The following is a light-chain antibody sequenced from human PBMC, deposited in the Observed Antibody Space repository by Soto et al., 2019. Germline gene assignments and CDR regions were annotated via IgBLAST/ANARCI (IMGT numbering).Light chain of an antibody. J-gene: IGKJ4*01. CDR2: GAS. V-gene: IGKV3-20*01. CDR1: QSVSSSY. Sequence: VSTQSAGTVSLSPGERATLSCRASQSVSSSYLAWYQQKPGQAPRLLIYGASSRATGIPDRFSGSGSGTDFTLTISRLEPEDFAVYYCQQYGSPLTVGGGTKVDI. CDR3: QQYGSPLT.